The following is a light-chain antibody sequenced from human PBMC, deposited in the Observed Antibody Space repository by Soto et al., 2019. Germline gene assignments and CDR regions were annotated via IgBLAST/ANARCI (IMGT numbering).Light chain of an antibody. Sequence: DVVMTQSPLSLPVTLGQPASISCRSSQSLVYSDGNTYLNWFQQRPGQSPRRLIYKVSNRDSGVPDRFSGSGSGTDFTLKITRVDAEDDGVYYCMHGSHWPPYTFGQGTKLEIK. CDR3: MHGSHWPPYT. J-gene: IGKJ2*01. CDR2: KVS. V-gene: IGKV2-30*01. CDR1: QSLVYSDGNTY.